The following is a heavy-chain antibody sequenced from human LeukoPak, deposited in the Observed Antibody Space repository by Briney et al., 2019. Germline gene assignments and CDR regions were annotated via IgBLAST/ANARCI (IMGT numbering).Heavy chain of an antibody. CDR3: ARGQREGGGDAFDI. V-gene: IGHV4-4*07. CDR2: IYTSGST. Sequence: SETLSLTCTVSGGSISSYYWSWIRQPAGKGLEWIGRIYTSGSTNYNPSLKSRVTMSVDTSKNQFSLKLSSVTAADTAVYYCARGQREGGGDAFDIWGQGTMVTVSS. CDR1: GGSISSYY. J-gene: IGHJ3*02. D-gene: IGHD3-16*01.